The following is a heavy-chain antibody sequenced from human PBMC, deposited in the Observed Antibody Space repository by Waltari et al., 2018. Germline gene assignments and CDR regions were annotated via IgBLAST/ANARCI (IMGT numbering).Heavy chain of an antibody. CDR1: GYTFTSYD. V-gene: IGHV1-8*03. D-gene: IGHD3-16*01. CDR3: ARELGGWYFDY. J-gene: IGHJ4*02. Sequence: QVQLVQSGAEVKKPGASVKVSCKASGYTFTSYDINWVRQATGQGLEWMGWKNPNRGNTGYAQKCQGRGTITRTTSISTAYMVLSSLRSEDTAVYYCARELGGWYFDYWGQGTLVTVSS. CDR2: KNPNRGNT.